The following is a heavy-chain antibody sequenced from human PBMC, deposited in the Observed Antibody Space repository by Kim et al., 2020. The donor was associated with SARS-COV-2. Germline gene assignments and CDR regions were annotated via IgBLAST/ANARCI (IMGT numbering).Heavy chain of an antibody. CDR2: IVVGSGNT. V-gene: IGHV1-58*01. CDR3: AAVEGRNPYSGWYNY. CDR1: GFTFTSSA. Sequence: SVKVSCKASGFTFTSSAVQWVRQARGQRLEWIGWIVVGSGNTNYAQKFQERVTITRDMSTSTAYMELSSLRSEDTAVYYCAAVEGRNPYSGWYNYWGQGTLVTVSS. D-gene: IGHD6-19*01. J-gene: IGHJ4*02.